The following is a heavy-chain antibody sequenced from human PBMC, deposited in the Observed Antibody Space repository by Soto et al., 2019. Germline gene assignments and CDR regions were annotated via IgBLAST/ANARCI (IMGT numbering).Heavy chain of an antibody. CDR2: VYFGGST. V-gene: IGHV4-39*07. CDR3: ARAGGLGAVAVDY. Sequence: PSETLSLTCAVSGDSTPRNSYYWGWVRQPPGKGLEWIGSVYFGGSTYYNPSLKSRVTISVDRSKNQFSLKLSSVTAADTAVYYCARAGGLGAVAVDYWGQGTLVTVSS. CDR1: GDSTPRNSYY. J-gene: IGHJ4*02. D-gene: IGHD6-19*01.